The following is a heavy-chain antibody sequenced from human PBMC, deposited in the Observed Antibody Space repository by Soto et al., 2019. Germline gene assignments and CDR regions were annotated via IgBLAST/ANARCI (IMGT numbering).Heavy chain of an antibody. CDR2: INHSGST. V-gene: IGHV4-34*01. CDR3: AGPLTYDVYYYYGMDV. J-gene: IGHJ6*02. Sequence: SETLSLTCAVYGGSFSGYYWSWIRQPPGKGLEWIGEINHSGSTNYNPSLKSRVTISVDTSKNQFSLKLSSVTAADTAVYYCAGPLTYDVYYYYGMDVWGQGTTVTVS. D-gene: IGHD5-12*01. CDR1: GGSFSGYY.